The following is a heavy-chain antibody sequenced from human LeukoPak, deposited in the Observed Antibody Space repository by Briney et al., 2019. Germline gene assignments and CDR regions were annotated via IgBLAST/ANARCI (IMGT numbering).Heavy chain of an antibody. J-gene: IGHJ4*02. D-gene: IGHD3-10*01. CDR3: ATGERMVRGDGVDY. CDR1: GFTVRNNY. CDR2: IYSGGST. Sequence: GGSLRLSCAASGFTVRNNYMSWVRQAPGKGLEWVSVIYSGGSTYYADSVKGRFTISRDNSKNTLYLQMNSLRAEDTAVCFCATGERMVRGDGVDYWGQGTLVTVSS. V-gene: IGHV3-66*01.